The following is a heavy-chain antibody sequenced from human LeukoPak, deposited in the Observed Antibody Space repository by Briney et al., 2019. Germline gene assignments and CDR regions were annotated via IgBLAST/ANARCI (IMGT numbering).Heavy chain of an antibody. CDR1: GFTFSSHS. CDR2: ISSSSSHI. D-gene: IGHD3-16*02. Sequence: GGSLRLSCAASGFTFSSHSMNWVRQAPGKGLEWVSSISSSSSHIYYADSVKGRFTISRDNAKNSLYLHMNSLRAEDTAVYYCARAGDYVWGSYPHGMDVWGQGTTVTVSS. V-gene: IGHV3-21*01. J-gene: IGHJ6*02. CDR3: ARAGDYVWGSYPHGMDV.